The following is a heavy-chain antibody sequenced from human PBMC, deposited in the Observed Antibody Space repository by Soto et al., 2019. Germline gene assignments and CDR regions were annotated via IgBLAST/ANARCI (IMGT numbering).Heavy chain of an antibody. D-gene: IGHD3-22*01. J-gene: IGHJ4*02. V-gene: IGHV3-64D*08. CDR1: GFTFSSYA. CDR3: VKEIYYDSSGYYSPFDY. CDR2: ISSNGGST. Sequence: EVQLVESGGGLVQPGGSLRLSCSASGFTFSSYAMHWVRQAPGKGLEYVSAISSNGGSTYYADSVKGRFTISRDNSKNTLYLQMSSLRAEDTAVYYCVKEIYYDSSGYYSPFDYWGQGTLVTVSS.